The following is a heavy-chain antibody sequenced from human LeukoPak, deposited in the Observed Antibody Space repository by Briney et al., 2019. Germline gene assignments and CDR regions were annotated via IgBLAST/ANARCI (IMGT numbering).Heavy chain of an antibody. CDR2: IYYSGST. J-gene: IGHJ4*02. CDR3: ARGYYYGSGSSDYHFDY. CDR1: GGSISSSSYY. V-gene: IGHV4-39*07. Sequence: SETLSLTCTVSGGSISSSSYYWGWIRQPPGKGLEWIGSIYYSGSTYYNPSLKSRVTISVDTSKNQFSLKLSSVTAADTAVYYCARGYYYGSGSSDYHFDYWGQGTLVTVSS. D-gene: IGHD3-10*01.